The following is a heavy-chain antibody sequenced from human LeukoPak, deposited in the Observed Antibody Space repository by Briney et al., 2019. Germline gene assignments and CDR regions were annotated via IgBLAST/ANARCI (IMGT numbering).Heavy chain of an antibody. Sequence: ASVKVSCKASGYTFTSYTMHWVRQAPGQRLEWMGWINVGNGNTKYSQKFQGRVTITRDTSASTAYMELSSLRSEDTAVYYCAREQWVAADLDAFDIWGQGTMVTVSS. CDR1: GYTFTSYT. CDR3: AREQWVAADLDAFDI. D-gene: IGHD6-19*01. CDR2: INVGNGNT. V-gene: IGHV1-3*01. J-gene: IGHJ3*02.